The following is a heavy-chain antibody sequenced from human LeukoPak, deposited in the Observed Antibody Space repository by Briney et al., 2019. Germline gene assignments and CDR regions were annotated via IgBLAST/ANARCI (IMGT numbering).Heavy chain of an antibody. CDR1: GFTFSDHY. D-gene: IGHD6-13*01. J-gene: IGHJ4*02. CDR2: MRNKANSYTT. V-gene: IGHV3-72*01. Sequence: GGSLRLSCAASGFTFSDHYMDWVRQAPGKGLEWVGRMRNKANSYTTEYAASVKGRFTISRDDSDNSLYLQMNSLKPEDTAVYYCARVHSSSWAGSYFDYWGQGTLVTVSS. CDR3: ARVHSSSWAGSYFDY.